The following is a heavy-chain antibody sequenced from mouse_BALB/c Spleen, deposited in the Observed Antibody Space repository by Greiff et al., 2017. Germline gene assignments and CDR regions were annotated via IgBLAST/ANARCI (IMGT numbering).Heavy chain of an antibody. Sequence: VQLQQSGAELAKPGASVKMSCKASGYTFTSYWMHWVKQRPGQGLEWIGYINPSTGYTEYNQKFKDKATLTADKSSSTSYMQLSSLTSEDSAVYYGAPPMTGFAYWGQGTPVTVSA. J-gene: IGHJ3*01. CDR2: INPSTGYT. D-gene: IGHD2-3*01. V-gene: IGHV1-7*01. CDR3: APPMTGFAY. CDR1: GYTFTSYW.